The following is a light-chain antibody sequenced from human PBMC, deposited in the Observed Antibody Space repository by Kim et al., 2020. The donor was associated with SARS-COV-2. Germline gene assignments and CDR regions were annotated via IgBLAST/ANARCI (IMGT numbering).Light chain of an antibody. CDR2: DVN. CDR1: SNDIGAYNY. J-gene: IGLJ2*01. Sequence: GQSIAIACTGTSNDIGAYNYVSWYQQHPGKAPKLMLYDVNTRPSGVSDRFSGSKSGNTASLTISGLQAEDEADYYCSSYTTSSTLLFGGGTQLTVL. CDR3: SSYTTSSTLL. V-gene: IGLV2-14*03.